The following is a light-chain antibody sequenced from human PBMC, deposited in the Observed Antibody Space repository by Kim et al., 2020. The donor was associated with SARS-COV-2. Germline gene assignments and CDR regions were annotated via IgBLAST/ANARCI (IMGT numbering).Light chain of an antibody. CDR1: RSVGNH. CDR2: DAS. V-gene: IGKV3-11*01. Sequence: EIMLTQSPATLSLSPGERVTLSCRASRSVGNHLGWYQQKPGQAPRLLIFDASSRATGIPDRFSGSGSGTDFTLIISSLEPEDFAVYYCQHRGIWPITFGQGKRLEIK. J-gene: IGKJ5*01. CDR3: QHRGIWPIT.